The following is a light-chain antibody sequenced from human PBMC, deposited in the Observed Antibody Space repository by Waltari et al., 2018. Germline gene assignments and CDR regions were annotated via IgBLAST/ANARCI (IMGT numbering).Light chain of an antibody. Sequence: QSALTQPASVSGSPGQSITISCTGTSSDIGSYKYVPWYRHHPGKAPQLIIYEVSNRPSGVSNRFSGSKSGNTASLTISGLQAEDEADYYCSSYTTSSTWVFGGGTKLTVL. V-gene: IGLV2-14*01. J-gene: IGLJ3*02. CDR1: SSDIGSYKY. CDR2: EVS. CDR3: SSYTTSSTWV.